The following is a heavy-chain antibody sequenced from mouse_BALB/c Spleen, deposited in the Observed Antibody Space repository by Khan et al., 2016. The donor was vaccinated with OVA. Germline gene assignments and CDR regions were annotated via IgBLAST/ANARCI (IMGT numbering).Heavy chain of an antibody. D-gene: IGHD3-2*01. Sequence: QVQLKQSGAELARPGASVKMSCKTSGYTFTTYTLHWVKQRPGRSLEWIGYINPSNDYTNYNQKFKDKSTLTADKSSSTAYMQLSSLTSEGDAGYYCARSRQLGLRGGFTYWGQGTLVTVSA. CDR1: GYTFTTYT. CDR2: INPSNDYT. V-gene: IGHV1-4*01. J-gene: IGHJ3*01. CDR3: ARSRQLGLRGGFTY.